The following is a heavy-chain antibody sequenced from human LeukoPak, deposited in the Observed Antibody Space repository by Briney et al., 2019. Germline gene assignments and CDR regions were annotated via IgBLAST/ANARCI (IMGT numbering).Heavy chain of an antibody. CDR3: ARQTAPYNGVYLV. CDR2: ISSSSSTI. CDR1: GFTFSSYS. Sequence: NPGGSLRLSCAASGFTFSSYSMNWVRQAPGKGLEWVSYISSSSSTIYYADSVKGRFTISRDNAKNSLYLQMNSLRAEDTAVYYCARQTAPYNGVYLVWGKGTTVTVSA. V-gene: IGHV3-48*04. D-gene: IGHD2-8*01. J-gene: IGHJ6*04.